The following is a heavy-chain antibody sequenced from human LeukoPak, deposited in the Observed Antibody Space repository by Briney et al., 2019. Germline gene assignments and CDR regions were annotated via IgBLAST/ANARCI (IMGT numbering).Heavy chain of an antibody. CDR3: ARAAYDYVWGSYRYNTLLDY. CDR2: IYYSGST. CDR1: GGSISSGGYY. V-gene: IGHV4-31*03. Sequence: SETLSLTCTVSGGSISSGGYYWSWIRQHPGKGLEWIGYIYYSGSTYYNPSLKSRVTISVDTSKNQFSLKLSSVTAADTAVYYCARAAYDYVWGSYRYNTLLDYWGQGTQVTVSS. D-gene: IGHD3-16*02. J-gene: IGHJ4*02.